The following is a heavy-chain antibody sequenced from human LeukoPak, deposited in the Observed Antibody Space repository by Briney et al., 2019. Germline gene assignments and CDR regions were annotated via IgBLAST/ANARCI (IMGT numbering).Heavy chain of an antibody. Sequence: SETLSLTCTVSGGSISSYYGSWIRQPAGKGLEWIGRIYTSGSTNYNPSLKSRVTMSVDTSKNQFSLKLSSVTAADTAVYYCARDRPYCSSTSCYAYPTYGMDVWGQGTTVTVSS. CDR2: IYTSGST. J-gene: IGHJ6*02. V-gene: IGHV4-4*07. D-gene: IGHD2-2*01. CDR3: ARDRPYCSSTSCYAYPTYGMDV. CDR1: GGSISSYY.